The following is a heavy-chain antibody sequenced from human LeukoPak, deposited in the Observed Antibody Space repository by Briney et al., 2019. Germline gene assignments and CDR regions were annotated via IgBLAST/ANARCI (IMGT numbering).Heavy chain of an antibody. CDR1: GFSLSGYW. V-gene: IGHV3-74*01. CDR3: AKDLHYYVAMDV. CDR2: ISPEGSGT. J-gene: IGHJ6*02. D-gene: IGHD3-10*02. Sequence: PGGSLRLSCAASGFSLSGYWMHWVRQAPGKGLVWVSRISPEGSGTTYADSVKGRFTISRDNSKNTLYLQMNSLRAEDTALYYCAKDLHYYVAMDVWGRGTAVTVSS.